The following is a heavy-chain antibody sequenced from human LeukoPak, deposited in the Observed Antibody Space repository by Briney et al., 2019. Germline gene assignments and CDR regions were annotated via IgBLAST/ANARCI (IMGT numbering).Heavy chain of an antibody. CDR1: GGTYISYP. Sequence: SVKVSCKASGGTYISYPISWVRQAPGQGREWMGGIIPIFGTANYAQKFQGRVTITMDTSTSTAYMELSSLRPEDTAMYYYARAHGEGSGWLNVPDYWGQGTLVTVSS. D-gene: IGHD6-19*01. CDR3: ARAHGEGSGWLNVPDY. V-gene: IGHV1-69*05. J-gene: IGHJ4*02. CDR2: IIPIFGTA.